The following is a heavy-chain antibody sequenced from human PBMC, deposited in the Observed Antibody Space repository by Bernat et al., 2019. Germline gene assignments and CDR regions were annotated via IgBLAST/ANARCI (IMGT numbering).Heavy chain of an antibody. D-gene: IGHD6-13*01. CDR3: ARGNMAASIFY. J-gene: IGHJ4*02. CDR2: ISHSGRT. Sequence: QVQLQQWGAGLLKPSETLSLTCAVYGGSLSGYSWTWIRQPPGKGLEWIGEISHSGRTNYNPSLKSRVTISIDTSKNQFSLSLSSVTAADTALYYCARGNMAASIFYWGQGTLVTVSS. V-gene: IGHV4-34*01. CDR1: GGSLSGYS.